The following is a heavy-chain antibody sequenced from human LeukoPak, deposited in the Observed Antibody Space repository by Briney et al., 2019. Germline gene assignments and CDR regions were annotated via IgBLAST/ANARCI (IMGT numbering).Heavy chain of an antibody. CDR3: AVRGIYSGYDYDAFDI. J-gene: IGHJ3*02. CDR1: GYTFTSYG. CDR2: SSAYNGNT. D-gene: IGHD5-12*01. V-gene: IGHV1-18*01. Sequence: ASVNVSCKASGYTFTSYGISWVRQAPGQGLEWMGWSSAYNGNTNYAQKLQGRVTMTTDTSTSTAYMELRSLRSDDTAVYYCAVRGIYSGYDYDAFDIWGQGTMVTVSS.